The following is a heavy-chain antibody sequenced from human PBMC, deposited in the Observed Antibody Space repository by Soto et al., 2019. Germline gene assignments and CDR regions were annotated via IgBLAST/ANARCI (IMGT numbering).Heavy chain of an antibody. CDR2: ISSSGSTI. D-gene: IGHD1-26*01. V-gene: IGHV3-48*03. CDR3: ARDPGWEWAFDI. Sequence: GSLRLSCAASGFTFSSYEMNWVRQAPGKGLEWVSYISSSGSTIYYADSVKGRFTISRDNAKNSLYLQMNSLRAEDTAVYYCARDPGWEWAFDIWGQGTMVTVSS. J-gene: IGHJ3*02. CDR1: GFTFSSYE.